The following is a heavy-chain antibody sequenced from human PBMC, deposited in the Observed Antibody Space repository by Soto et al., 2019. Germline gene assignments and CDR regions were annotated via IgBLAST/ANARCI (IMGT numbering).Heavy chain of an antibody. CDR3: ARQLWGLGNWFDP. D-gene: IGHD5-18*01. V-gene: IGHV4-59*08. CDR1: GGSISSHC. J-gene: IGHJ5*02. CDR2: IYRGST. Sequence: SQTLSLTCTVSGGSISSHCWSLIRQPPGKGLEWIGYIYRGSTNYNPSLKSRVTISVDTSKNQFSLKLSSVTAADTAVYYCARQLWGLGNWFDPWGQGTLVTVSS.